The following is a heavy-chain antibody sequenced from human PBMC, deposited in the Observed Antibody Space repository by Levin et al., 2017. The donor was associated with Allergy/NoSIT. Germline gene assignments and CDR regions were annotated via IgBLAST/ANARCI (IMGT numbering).Heavy chain of an antibody. CDR2: IYTTGST. V-gene: IGHV4-61*02. CDR3: ARDLGTAMNTVWFDP. Sequence: SQTLSLTCTVSGASVHSGTYYWSWIRQPAGKGLEWIGRIYTTGSTNYNPSLKSRVSISVDTSKNQFSLKLSSVTASDTAVYYCARDLGTAMNTVWFDPWGQGTLVTVSS. D-gene: IGHD5-18*01. J-gene: IGHJ5*02. CDR1: GASVHSGTYY.